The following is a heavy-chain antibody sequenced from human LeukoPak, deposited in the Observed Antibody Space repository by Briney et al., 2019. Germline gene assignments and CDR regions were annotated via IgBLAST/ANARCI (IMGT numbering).Heavy chain of an antibody. D-gene: IGHD3-22*01. J-gene: IGHJ3*02. CDR2: IWYDGSNK. CDR3: ARETDSPYDRKAFDI. V-gene: IGHV3-33*08. CDR1: GFTFSSYG. Sequence: PGRSLRLSCAASGFTFSSYGMHWVRQAPGKGLEWVAVIWYDGSNKYYADSVKGRFTISRDNSKNTLYLQMNSLRAEDTAVYYCARETDSPYDRKAFDIWGQGTMVTVSS.